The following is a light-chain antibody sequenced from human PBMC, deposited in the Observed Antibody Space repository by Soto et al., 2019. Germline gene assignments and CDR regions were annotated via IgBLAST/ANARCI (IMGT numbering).Light chain of an antibody. J-gene: IGKJ1*01. CDR1: QGISND. Sequence: AIQMTQSPSSLSASVGDRVTITCRASQGISNDLVWYQQKPGTAPHLLIYAASTVESGVPSRFCGSGSGTDFTLTISSLQPEDFATYYCLQDYNYPRTFGQGTKVEIK. V-gene: IGKV1-6*01. CDR3: LQDYNYPRT. CDR2: AAS.